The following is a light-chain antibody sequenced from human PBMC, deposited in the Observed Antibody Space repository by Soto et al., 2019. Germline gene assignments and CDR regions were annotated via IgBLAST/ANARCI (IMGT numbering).Light chain of an antibody. CDR3: LLSYSGSRV. Sequence: QAVVTQEPSLTVSPGGTVTLTCGSSTGAVTSGHYPYWFQERPGQAPRTLIYDTSNKHSWTPARFSGSLLGGKAALTLSGAQPEDESEYHCLLSYSGSRVFGGGTKLTVL. J-gene: IGLJ2*01. CDR2: DTS. V-gene: IGLV7-46*01. CDR1: TGAVTSGHY.